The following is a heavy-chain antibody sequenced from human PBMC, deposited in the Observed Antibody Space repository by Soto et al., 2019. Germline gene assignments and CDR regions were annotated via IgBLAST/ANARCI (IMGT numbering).Heavy chain of an antibody. Sequence: SETLSLTCAVYGGSFSGYYWSWIRQPPGKGLERIGEINHSGSTNYNPSLKSRVTISVDTSKNQFSLKLSSVTAADTAVYYCARVERGDIVLMVYAMDPYYYYMDVWGKGTTVTVSS. J-gene: IGHJ6*03. V-gene: IGHV4-34*01. CDR2: INHSGST. D-gene: IGHD2-8*01. CDR3: ARVERGDIVLMVYAMDPYYYYMDV. CDR1: GGSFSGYY.